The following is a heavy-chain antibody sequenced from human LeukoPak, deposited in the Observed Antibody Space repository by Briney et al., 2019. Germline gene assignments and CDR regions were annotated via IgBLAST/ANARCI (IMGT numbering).Heavy chain of an antibody. CDR2: ISYDGTNK. D-gene: IGHD6-19*01. CDR1: EFTFSAYG. V-gene: IGHV3-30*18. CDR3: AKEITRPNRAVAGLNY. J-gene: IGHJ4*02. Sequence: GRSLRLSCAASEFTFSAYGMHWVRQAPGKGLEWVAIISYDGTNKYCADSVKGRFTISRDNSKNTLYLQMNSLRAEDTAVYYCAKEITRPNRAVAGLNYWGQGTLVTVSS.